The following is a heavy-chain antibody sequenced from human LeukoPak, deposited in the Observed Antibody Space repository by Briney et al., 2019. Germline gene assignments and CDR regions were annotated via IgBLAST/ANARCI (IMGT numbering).Heavy chain of an antibody. D-gene: IGHD3-22*01. J-gene: IGHJ4*02. CDR2: ISYDGSNK. V-gene: IGHV3-30-3*01. Sequence: GGSLRLSCAASGFTFSSYAMHWVRQAPGKELEWVAVISYDGSNKYYADSVKGRFTISRDNSKNTLYLQMNSLRAEDTAVYYCARDSPTYYYDSSSYLDYWGQGTLVTVSS. CDR1: GFTFSSYA. CDR3: ARDSPTYYYDSSSYLDY.